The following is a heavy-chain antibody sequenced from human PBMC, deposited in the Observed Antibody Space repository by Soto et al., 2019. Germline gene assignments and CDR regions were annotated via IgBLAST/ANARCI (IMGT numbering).Heavy chain of an antibody. Sequence: GGSLRLSCAASGFTFSSDWMHWVRQAPGKGLVWVSRINTDGSDTSYADSVKGRFTISRDNAKNTLYLQMNSLRAEDTAVYYCTRHAVQYCGGDCYLLPYFDLWGRGTLVTVSS. CDR2: INTDGSDT. CDR1: GFTFSSDW. J-gene: IGHJ2*01. D-gene: IGHD2-21*02. CDR3: TRHAVQYCGGDCYLLPYFDL. V-gene: IGHV3-74*01.